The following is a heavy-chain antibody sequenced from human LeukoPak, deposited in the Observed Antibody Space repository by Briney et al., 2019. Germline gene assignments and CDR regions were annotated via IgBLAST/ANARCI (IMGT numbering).Heavy chain of an antibody. CDR2: IPYDGSNK. D-gene: IGHD3-16*02. V-gene: IGHV3-30-3*02. CDR1: GFTFSGYP. Sequence: GGSLRLSCAASGFTFSGYPIHWVRQAPGKGLEWVAVIPYDGSNKYYADSVKGRFTISRDNSKNTLYLQMNSLRAEDTAVYYCAKELGEYYDYVWGSYRLPDYWGQGTLVTVSS. CDR3: AKELGEYYDYVWGSYRLPDY. J-gene: IGHJ4*02.